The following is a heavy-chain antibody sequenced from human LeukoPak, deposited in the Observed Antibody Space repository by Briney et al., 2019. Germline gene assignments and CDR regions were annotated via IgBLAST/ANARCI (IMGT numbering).Heavy chain of an antibody. D-gene: IGHD6-13*01. CDR1: GYTFTAYY. CDR2: MRPLNGAT. V-gene: IGHV1-2*02. Sequence: EASVKVSCKISGYTFTAYYVHWVRQAPGQGLEWMGWMRPLNGATNYAQKFQGRVTMTRDTSISTAYMELNSLTYDVTATYYCARGQQTFDPWGQGTLVTVSS. CDR3: ARGQQTFDP. J-gene: IGHJ5*02.